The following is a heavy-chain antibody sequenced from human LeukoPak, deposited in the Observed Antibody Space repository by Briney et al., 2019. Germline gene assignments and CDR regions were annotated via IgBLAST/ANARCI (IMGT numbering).Heavy chain of an antibody. CDR2: INPNSGGT. CDR1: GYTLTDYY. CDR3: ARVGYYESSGYYEY. J-gene: IGHJ4*02. Sequence: ASVKVSCKASGYTLTDYYMHWVRQAPGQGLEGMGRINPNSGGTNYAQKFQGRVTMTRDTSISTVYMELSRLRSDDTAVYYCARVGYYESSGYYEYWGQGTLVSVSS. D-gene: IGHD3-22*01. V-gene: IGHV1-2*06.